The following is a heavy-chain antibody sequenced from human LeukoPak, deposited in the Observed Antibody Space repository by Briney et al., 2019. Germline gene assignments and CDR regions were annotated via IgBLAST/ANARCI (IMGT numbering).Heavy chain of an antibody. J-gene: IGHJ4*02. CDR2: INPRDGGT. Sequence: ASVKVSCKASGYSFTKYYMHWMRQAPGQGLEWMGVINPRDGGTSFAQKFQGRVTMTRDTSTSTVYMGLSSLRSDDTAVYYCATYGSGVQASFDYWGQGSLVTVSS. V-gene: IGHV1-46*01. CDR1: GYSFTKYY. CDR3: ATYGSGVQASFDY. D-gene: IGHD3-10*01.